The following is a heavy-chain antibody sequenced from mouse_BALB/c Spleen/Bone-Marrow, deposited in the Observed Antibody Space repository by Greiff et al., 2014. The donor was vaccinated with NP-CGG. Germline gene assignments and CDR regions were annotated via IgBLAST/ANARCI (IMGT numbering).Heavy chain of an antibody. Sequence: QVQLQQPGAEVVKPGASVKVSCKAYGYTFTNYWMQWVKQRPGQGLEWIGEIEPSDSYTNYNQDFKGKATLTVDKSSSTAYMQLSSLTSEDSAVYYCARGRTTVVSDYWGQGTSLTVSS. CDR2: IEPSDSYT. V-gene: IGHV1-69*02. CDR1: GYTFTNYW. CDR3: ARGRTTVVSDY. D-gene: IGHD1-1*01. J-gene: IGHJ2*02.